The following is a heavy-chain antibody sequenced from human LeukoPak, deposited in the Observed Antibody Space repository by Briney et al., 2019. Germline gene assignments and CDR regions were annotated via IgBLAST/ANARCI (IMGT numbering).Heavy chain of an antibody. D-gene: IGHD3-22*01. Sequence: GGSLRLSCAASGFTFSSYSMNWVRQAPGKGLEWVSSISSSSSYIYYADSVKGRFTISRDNAKNSLYLQMNSLRAEDTAVYYCIKGAYYYDSSGYKYYFDYWGQGTLVTVSS. V-gene: IGHV3-21*01. CDR2: ISSSSSYI. CDR1: GFTFSSYS. J-gene: IGHJ4*02. CDR3: IKGAYYYDSSGYKYYFDY.